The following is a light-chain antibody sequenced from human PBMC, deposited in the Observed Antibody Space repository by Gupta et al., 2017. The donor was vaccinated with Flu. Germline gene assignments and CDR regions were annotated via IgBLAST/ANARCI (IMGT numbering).Light chain of an antibody. V-gene: IGKV3-15*01. Sequence: EIVMTQSPATLFVSPGERATLSCRASQSVSSSLAWYQQKPGQAPRLLIYDASTRATGIPPSFIGSGSGSEFTLTISSLQSEDFALYYCQQYNRPPWTFGQGTKVEIQ. J-gene: IGKJ1*01. CDR2: DAS. CDR1: QSVSSS. CDR3: QQYNRPPWT.